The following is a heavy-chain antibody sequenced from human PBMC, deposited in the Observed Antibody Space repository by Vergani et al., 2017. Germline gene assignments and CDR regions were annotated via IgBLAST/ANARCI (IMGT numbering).Heavy chain of an antibody. CDR3: ARGSAFWSGYIWFDP. V-gene: IGHV4-59*01. J-gene: IGHJ5*02. Sequence: QVQLQESGPGLVKPSETLSLTCTVSGGSISSYYWSWIRQPPGKGLEWIGYIYYSGSTNYNPSLKSRVTISVDTSKNQFSLKLSSVTAADTAVYYCARGSAFWSGYIWFDPWGQGTLVTVSS. CDR1: GGSISSYY. D-gene: IGHD3-3*01. CDR2: IYYSGST.